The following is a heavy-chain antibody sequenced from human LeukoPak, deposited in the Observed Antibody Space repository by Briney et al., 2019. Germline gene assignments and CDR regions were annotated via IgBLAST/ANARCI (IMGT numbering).Heavy chain of an antibody. V-gene: IGHV3-23*01. D-gene: IGHD3-10*01. J-gene: IGHJ1*01. Sequence: GGSLRLSCAASGFTFSNYPMSWVRQAPGKGLEWVSTISSSGGSTYYAGSVKGRFTISRDNSKNTLYLQMSGLRAEDTAVYYCATSGLPGQITLLHDWGQGTLVTVSS. CDR1: GFTFSNYP. CDR3: ATSGLPGQITLLHD. CDR2: ISSSGGST.